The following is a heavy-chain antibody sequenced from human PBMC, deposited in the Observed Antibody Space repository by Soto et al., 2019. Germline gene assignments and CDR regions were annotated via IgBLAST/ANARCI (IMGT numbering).Heavy chain of an antibody. Sequence: GGSLRLSCAASGFTVSSNYMSWVRQAPGKGLEWVSVIYSGGSTYYADSVKGRFNISRHNSKNTLYLQMNSLRAEDTAVYYCARSSAYPTVTTLEFYYYYYMDVWGKGTTVTVSS. CDR1: GFTVSSNY. J-gene: IGHJ6*03. CDR2: IYSGGST. D-gene: IGHD4-17*01. V-gene: IGHV3-53*04. CDR3: ARSSAYPTVTTLEFYYYYYMDV.